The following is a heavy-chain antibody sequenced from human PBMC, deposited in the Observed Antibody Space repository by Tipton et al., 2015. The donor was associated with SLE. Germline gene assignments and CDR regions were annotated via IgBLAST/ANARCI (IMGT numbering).Heavy chain of an antibody. D-gene: IGHD2-15*01. CDR3: ARGYCSGGTCSLPLYF. CDR1: GFTFSSYG. CDR2: ISSSSYYI. V-gene: IGHV3-21*03. J-gene: IGHJ4*02. Sequence: SLRLSCAASGFTFSSYGMHWVRQTAGKGLEWVSSISSSSYYIYYADSVKGRFTISRDNAKKSLYLQMNSLRAEDTAVYYCARGYCSGGTCSLPLYFWGQGTLVTVSS.